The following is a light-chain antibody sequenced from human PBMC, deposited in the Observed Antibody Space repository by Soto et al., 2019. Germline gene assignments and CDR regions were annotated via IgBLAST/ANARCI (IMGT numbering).Light chain of an antibody. V-gene: IGKV4-1*01. CDR2: WAS. Sequence: DIVLTQSPDSLAVSLGERATINCKSSQSLLYSSNSKNYLAWYQQKLGQPPKLLIYWASTRESGVPDRFSGSGSGTDFTLTISSLQAEDVAVYYCQQYYSNPRTFGQGTKVEI. CDR3: QQYYSNPRT. CDR1: QSLLYSSNSKNY. J-gene: IGKJ1*01.